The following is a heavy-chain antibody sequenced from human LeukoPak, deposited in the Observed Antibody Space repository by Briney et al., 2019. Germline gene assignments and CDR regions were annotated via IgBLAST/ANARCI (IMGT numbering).Heavy chain of an antibody. CDR1: GGSISSGAFY. V-gene: IGHV4-31*03. CDR3: AASSGVTLGRF. Sequence: SETLSLTGTVSGGSISSGAFYNNWIRQRPGKGLEWIGYIYYTGITSYTPSLKSRATMSVDTSMNQVSLKLSSLTAADTAVYYCAASSGVTLGRFWGQGTLVTVSS. D-gene: IGHD3-16*01. J-gene: IGHJ4*02. CDR2: IYYTGIT.